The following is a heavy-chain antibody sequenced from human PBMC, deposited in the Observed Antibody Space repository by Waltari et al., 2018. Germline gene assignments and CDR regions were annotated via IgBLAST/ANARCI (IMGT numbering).Heavy chain of an antibody. Sequence: QLQLQESGPGLVKPSETLSLTCTVSGGSISSSSYYWGWIRQPPGKGLEWIGSIYYSGSTYYNPSLKSRVTISVDTSKNQFSLKLSSVTAADTAVYYCARVGRANKGWFDPWGQGTLVTVSS. CDR2: IYYSGST. V-gene: IGHV4-39*07. CDR1: GGSISSSSYY. CDR3: ARVGRANKGWFDP. D-gene: IGHD1-26*01. J-gene: IGHJ5*02.